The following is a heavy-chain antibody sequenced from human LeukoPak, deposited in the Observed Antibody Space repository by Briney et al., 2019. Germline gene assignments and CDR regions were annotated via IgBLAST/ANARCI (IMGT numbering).Heavy chain of an antibody. D-gene: IGHD3-16*02. J-gene: IGHJ4*02. CDR3: ARDPGMITFGGVIAGNFDY. CDR2: TYYRSKWYN. Sequence: SQTLSLTCAISGDSVSSNIAAWNWIRQSPSRGLEWLGRTYYRSKWYNDYVVSVKSRIIISPDTSKNQFSLQLNSVAPEDTAVYYCARDPGMITFGGVIAGNFDYWGQGTLVTVSS. V-gene: IGHV6-1*01. CDR1: GDSVSSNIAA.